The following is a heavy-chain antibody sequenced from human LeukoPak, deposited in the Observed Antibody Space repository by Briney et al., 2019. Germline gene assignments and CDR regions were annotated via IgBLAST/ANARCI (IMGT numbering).Heavy chain of an antibody. J-gene: IGHJ4*02. D-gene: IGHD4-23*01. CDR3: AREGVGVVTKDETSDY. CDR2: INPDSGGT. V-gene: IGHV1-2*02. CDR1: GYTFIGYY. Sequence: AASVNVSCTASGYTFIGYYLHWVRQAPGQGLEWMGWINPDSGGTNYAQKFQGRVTMTRDTSITTAYMELSSLRSEDTAVYYCAREGVGVVTKDETSDYWGQGTLVTVSS.